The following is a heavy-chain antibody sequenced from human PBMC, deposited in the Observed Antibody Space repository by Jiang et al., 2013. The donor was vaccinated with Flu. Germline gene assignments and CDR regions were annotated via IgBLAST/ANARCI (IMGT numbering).Heavy chain of an antibody. J-gene: IGHJ6*02. CDR2: IYYSGST. V-gene: IGHV4-39*01. CDR1: SISSSSYY. CDR3: ARHQIAAAGWGLKNGMDV. Sequence: SISSSSYYWAWIRQPPTGRGVEWIGSIYYSGSTYYNPSLKSRVTISVDTSKNQFSLKLSSVTAADTAVYYCARHQIAAAGWGLKNGMDVWGQGTTVTVSS. D-gene: IGHD6-13*01.